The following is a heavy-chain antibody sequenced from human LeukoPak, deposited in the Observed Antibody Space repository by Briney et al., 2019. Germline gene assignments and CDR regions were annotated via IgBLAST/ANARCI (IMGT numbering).Heavy chain of an antibody. CDR1: GFTFDDYA. Sequence: HPGRSLRLSSAASGFTFDDYAMHWVRQAPGKGLEWVSGISWNSGNIDYADSVKGRFTISRDNAENSLYLHMNSLRAEDTALYSCAKVSLDNNLRSVSISSSFDYWGKETLVPVSS. CDR3: AKVSLDNNLRSVSISSSFDY. CDR2: ISWNSGNI. J-gene: IGHJ4*02. V-gene: IGHV3-9*01. D-gene: IGHD3-9*01.